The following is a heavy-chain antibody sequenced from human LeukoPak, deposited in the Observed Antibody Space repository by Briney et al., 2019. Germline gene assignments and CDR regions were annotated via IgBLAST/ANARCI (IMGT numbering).Heavy chain of an antibody. CDR2: IYHSGST. CDR1: GGSIRSSSYY. J-gene: IGHJ6*03. Sequence: PSETLSLTCTVSGGSIRSSSYYWGWIRQPPGKGLEWIGEIYHSGSTNYNPSLKSRVTISVDTSKNQFSLKLSSVTAADTAVYYCARHSFTSRTYYYYMDVWGKGTTVTISS. CDR3: ARHSFTSRTYYYYMDV. V-gene: IGHV4-39*01. D-gene: IGHD1-14*01.